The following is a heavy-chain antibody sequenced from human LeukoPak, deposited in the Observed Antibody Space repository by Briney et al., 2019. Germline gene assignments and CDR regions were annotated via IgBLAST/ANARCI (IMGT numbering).Heavy chain of an antibody. J-gene: IGHJ4*02. Sequence: GGSLRLSCAASGFTFSSYNMNWVRQAPGKGLEWVSSISSSTSYIYYADSVKGRFTISRDNSKNTLYLQMNSLRVEDTAVYYCAKVPGWYYDILTGYYAFDYWGQGTLVTVSS. CDR1: GFTFSSYN. D-gene: IGHD3-9*01. V-gene: IGHV3-21*04. CDR3: AKVPGWYYDILTGYYAFDY. CDR2: ISSSTSYI.